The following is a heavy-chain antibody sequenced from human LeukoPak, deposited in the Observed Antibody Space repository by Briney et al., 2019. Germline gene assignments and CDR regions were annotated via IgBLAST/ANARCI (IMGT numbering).Heavy chain of an antibody. CDR1: GRSFCGYY. CDR2: INHSGST. J-gene: IGHJ5*02. CDR3: GIGLATLEYVWGSYSWFDP. Sequence: SDTLSLTCTVYGRSFCGYYWSWIRQPRGKALEGIGEINHSGSTHYNPSLKSRVTLSVDTSKHQFSLKLSSVTAADTAVYYCGIGLATLEYVWGSYSWFDPWGQGTLVTVSS. V-gene: IGHV4-34*01. D-gene: IGHD3-16*01.